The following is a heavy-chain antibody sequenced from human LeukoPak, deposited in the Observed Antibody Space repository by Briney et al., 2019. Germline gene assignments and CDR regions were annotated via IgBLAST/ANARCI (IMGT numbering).Heavy chain of an antibody. CDR2: IKEDGSEK. Sequence: GGSLRLSWAASGFTFSNYWMSWVRQAPGKGLEWVANIKEDGSEKYYVDSVKGRFTISRDNARNSLYLQMNSLRAEDTAVYYCASGRQLGYWGQGTLVTVSS. V-gene: IGHV3-7*01. J-gene: IGHJ4*02. CDR1: GFTFSNYW. D-gene: IGHD6-13*01. CDR3: ASGRQLGY.